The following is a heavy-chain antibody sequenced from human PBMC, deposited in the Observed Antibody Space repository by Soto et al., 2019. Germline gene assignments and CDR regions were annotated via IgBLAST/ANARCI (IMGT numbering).Heavy chain of an antibody. J-gene: IGHJ5*02. Sequence: SVKVSCKASGYTFSSYAISWVRQAPGQGLEWMGGIIPIFGTANYAQKFQGRVTITADESTSTAYMELSSLRSEDTAVYYCARDPYSGYPRGWFDPWGQGTLVTVSS. V-gene: IGHV1-69*13. CDR1: GYTFSSYA. CDR3: ARDPYSGYPRGWFDP. CDR2: IIPIFGTA. D-gene: IGHD5-12*01.